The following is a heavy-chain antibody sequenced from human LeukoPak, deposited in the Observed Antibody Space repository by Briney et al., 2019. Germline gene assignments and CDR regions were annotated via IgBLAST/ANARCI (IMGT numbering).Heavy chain of an antibody. Sequence: GGSLRLSCAVSGFIVSSNYMTWVRQAPGKGLEWVSVIYSGGSTYYADSVKGRFTISRDNSKNTLYLQMNSLRAEDTAVYYCARVLVTAYGNWFDPWGQGTLVTVSS. CDR2: IYSGGST. CDR1: GFIVSSNY. J-gene: IGHJ5*02. D-gene: IGHD2-21*02. CDR3: ARVLVTAYGNWFDP. V-gene: IGHV3-66*01.